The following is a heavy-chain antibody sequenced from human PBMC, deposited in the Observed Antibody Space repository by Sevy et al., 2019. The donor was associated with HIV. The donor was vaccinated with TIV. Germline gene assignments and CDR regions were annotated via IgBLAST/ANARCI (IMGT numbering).Heavy chain of an antibody. V-gene: IGHV3-11*04. CDR3: ARLHSSSWQTPFRYMDI. CDR1: GFTFSDNY. Sequence: GGSLRLSCAASGFTFSDNYMTWIRQAPGKGLEWVSYITSSGSNMYYADSVMGRFTVSRDNAKNSLYLQMDRLRAEDTAVYNCARLHSSSWQTPFRYMDIWGKGTTVTVSS. J-gene: IGHJ6*03. CDR2: ITSSGSNM. D-gene: IGHD6-13*01.